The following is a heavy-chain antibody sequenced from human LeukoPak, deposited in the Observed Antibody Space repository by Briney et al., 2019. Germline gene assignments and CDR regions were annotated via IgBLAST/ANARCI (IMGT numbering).Heavy chain of an antibody. V-gene: IGHV3-21*06. CDR1: GFTFSTYS. J-gene: IGHJ4*02. CDR3: TTGYYDSTFDY. CDR2: ISSNSRYI. Sequence: GGSLRFSCAASGFTFSTYSMSWVRQAPGKGLEWVSSISSNSRYIYYADSMRGRFTISRDNAKNSLYLQMNSLKPEDTAVYYCTTGYYDSTFDYWGQGTLVTVSS. D-gene: IGHD3-22*01.